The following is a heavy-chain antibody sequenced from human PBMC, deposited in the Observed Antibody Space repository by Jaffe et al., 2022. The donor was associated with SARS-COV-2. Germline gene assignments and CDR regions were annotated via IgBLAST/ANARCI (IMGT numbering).Heavy chain of an antibody. CDR2: IYPGDFDI. CDR3: ARQGWDLLNYYYYYMDV. CDR1: GYSFTTYW. D-gene: IGHD1-26*01. J-gene: IGHJ6*03. V-gene: IGHV5-51*01. Sequence: EVQLEQSGAEVKKSGESLTISCRGSGYSFTTYWIAWVRQMPGRGLEWMGMIYPGDFDIIYSPSFQGQVTISADNSISTAYLRWSSLKASDTAIYYCARQGWDLLNYYYYYMDVWGKGTTVTVSS.